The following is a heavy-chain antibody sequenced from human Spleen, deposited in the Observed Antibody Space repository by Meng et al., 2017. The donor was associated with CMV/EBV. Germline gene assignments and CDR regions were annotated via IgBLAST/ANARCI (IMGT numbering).Heavy chain of an antibody. V-gene: IGHV3-66*02. D-gene: IGHD1-26*01. CDR1: GGSISSSSYY. CDR2: IYSGGST. J-gene: IGHJ4*02. CDR3: ARVRVGATSYYFDY. Sequence: GGSLRLSCTVSGGSISSSSYYWGWIRQPPGKGLEWVSVIYSGGSTYYADSVKGRFTISRDNSKNTLYLQMNSLRAEDTAVYYCARVRVGATSYYFDYWGQGTLVTVSS.